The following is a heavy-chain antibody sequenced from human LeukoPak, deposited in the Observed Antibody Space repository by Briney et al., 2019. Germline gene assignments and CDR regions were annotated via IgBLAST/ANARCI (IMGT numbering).Heavy chain of an antibody. Sequence: GGSLRLSCAASGFTFSSYAMSWVRQAPGKGLEWVSAISGSGGSTYYADSVKGRFTISRDNAKNSLYLQLNSLRVEDSAVYYCARDLGDSGSPIWGQGTLVTVSS. CDR3: ARDLGDSGSPI. J-gene: IGHJ3*02. CDR2: ISGSGGST. V-gene: IGHV3-23*01. CDR1: GFTFSSYA. D-gene: IGHD5-12*01.